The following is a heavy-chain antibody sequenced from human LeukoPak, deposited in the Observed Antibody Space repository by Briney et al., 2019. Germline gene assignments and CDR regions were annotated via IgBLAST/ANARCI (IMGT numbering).Heavy chain of an antibody. CDR1: GYSSTNYG. CDR2: FSPYNGNT. V-gene: IGHV1-18*01. J-gene: IGHJ5*02. CDR3: ARDVGGILWFGELSGWFDP. D-gene: IGHD3-10*01. Sequence: ASVKVSCKASGYSSTNYGISWVRQAPGQGLEWMGWFSPYNGNTNYAQKLQGRVTMTTDTSTSTAYMELRSLRSDDTAVYYCARDVGGILWFGELSGWFDPWGQGTLVTVSS.